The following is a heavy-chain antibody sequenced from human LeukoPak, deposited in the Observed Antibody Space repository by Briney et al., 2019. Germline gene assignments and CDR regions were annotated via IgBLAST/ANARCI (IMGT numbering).Heavy chain of an antibody. CDR1: GFTFSSFW. CDR2: INSDGSST. Sequence: GGSLRLSCAASGFTFSSFWMHWVRQAPGKGLMWVSRINSDGSSTTYADSVKGRFTISRDNAKNTLYLQMNSLRAEDTAVYYCAIHPTLNYWGQGALVTVSS. CDR3: AIHPTLNY. V-gene: IGHV3-74*01. D-gene: IGHD4-11*01. J-gene: IGHJ4*02.